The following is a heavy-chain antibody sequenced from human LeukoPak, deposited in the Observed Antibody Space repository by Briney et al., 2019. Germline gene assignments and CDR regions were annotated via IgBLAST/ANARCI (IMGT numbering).Heavy chain of an antibody. CDR2: FHTSGST. Sequence: SETLSLTCSVSDGSISSYYWSWIRQPAGKGLEWIRRFHTSGSTNYNPSLKSRVTMSVDTSKNQFSLKLTSVTAADTAVYYCVRGSREMATILDYWGQGTLVTVSS. V-gene: IGHV4-4*07. J-gene: IGHJ4*02. D-gene: IGHD5-24*01. CDR1: DGSISSYY. CDR3: VRGSREMATILDY.